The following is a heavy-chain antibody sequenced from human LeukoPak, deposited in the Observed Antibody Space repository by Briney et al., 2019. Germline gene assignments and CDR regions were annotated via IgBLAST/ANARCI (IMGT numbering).Heavy chain of an antibody. V-gene: IGHV1-2*02. J-gene: IGHJ4*02. CDR2: INPNSGDT. CDR1: GYSFTY. D-gene: IGHD2-2*01. Sequence: ASVKVSCKTSGYSFTYMHWVRQAPGQGLEWMGWINPNSGDTDHAQKFQGRVTMTRDTSISTAYMELSRLRSDDTAVYYCAPVRGGDYFDYWGQGTQVTVSS. CDR3: APVRGGDYFDY.